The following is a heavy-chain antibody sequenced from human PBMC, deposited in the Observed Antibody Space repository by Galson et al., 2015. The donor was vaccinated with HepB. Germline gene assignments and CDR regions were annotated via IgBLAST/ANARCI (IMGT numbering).Heavy chain of an antibody. D-gene: IGHD3-22*01. J-gene: IGHJ4*02. CDR3: ARGGYYDSSGYYY. V-gene: IGHV3-30-3*01. Sequence: SLRLSCAASGFTFSSYTMHWVRQAPGKGLEWVAVISYDGSNKYYADSVKGRFTISRDNSKNTLYLQMNSLRAEDTAVYYCARGGYYDSSGYYYWGQGTLVTVSS. CDR1: GFTFSSYT. CDR2: ISYDGSNK.